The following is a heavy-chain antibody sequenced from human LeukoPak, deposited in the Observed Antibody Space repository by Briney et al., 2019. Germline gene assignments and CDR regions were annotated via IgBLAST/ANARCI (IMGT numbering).Heavy chain of an antibody. V-gene: IGHV3-7*01. CDR2: IKQDGSEK. D-gene: IGHD3-22*01. J-gene: IGHJ4*02. Sequence: GGSLRLSCAASGFTFSSYWMSWVRQAPGKGLEWVANIKQDGSEKYYVDSVKGRFTISRDNAKNTLYLQMNSLRAEDTAVYYCAKSLDYYDSSGYYFGDYWGQGTLVTVSS. CDR3: AKSLDYYDSSGYYFGDY. CDR1: GFTFSSYW.